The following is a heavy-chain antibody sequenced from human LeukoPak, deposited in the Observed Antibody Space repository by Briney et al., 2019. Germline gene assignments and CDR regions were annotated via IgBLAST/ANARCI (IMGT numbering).Heavy chain of an antibody. D-gene: IGHD3/OR15-3a*01. Sequence: GGSLRLSCAASGFTFSSDAMGWGRQAPGKGVEWVSAISASADSTYYADSVKGRFTISRENSKNKLYLKVNRLRAEDTAVYYCAKVQGQVIGYYFYYWGQGTLVTVSS. CDR2: ISASADST. CDR3: AKVQGQVIGYYFYY. CDR1: GFTFSSDA. J-gene: IGHJ4*02. V-gene: IGHV3-23*01.